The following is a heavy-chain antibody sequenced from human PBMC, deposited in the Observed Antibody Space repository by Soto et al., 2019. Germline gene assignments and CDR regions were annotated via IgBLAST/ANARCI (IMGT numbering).Heavy chain of an antibody. CDR1: GGSFGGYY. V-gene: IGHV4-34*01. CDR3: ERGQAIDY. Sequence: PSETLSLTCAGYGGSFGGYYWSWIRQPPGKGLEGIGEINHSGSTNYNPSLKRRGTISVDTAKKQVPLKLSSVTSADTAVYYCERGQAIDYWGQGTLVTVSS. J-gene: IGHJ4*01. CDR2: INHSGST.